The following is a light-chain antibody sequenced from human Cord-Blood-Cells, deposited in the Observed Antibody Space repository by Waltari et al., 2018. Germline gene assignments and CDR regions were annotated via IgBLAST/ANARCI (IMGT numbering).Light chain of an antibody. CDR2: GAS. CDR1: QSVSSN. J-gene: IGKJ2*01. V-gene: IGKV3D-15*01. CDR3: QQYNNWPYT. Sequence: EIVMTQSPATLSVSPGERATLSCRASQSVSSNLAWYHQKPGQAPRLLIYGASTRATRIPARFSGSGSGTEFTLTISSLQSEDFAVYYCQQYNNWPYTFGQGTKLEIK.